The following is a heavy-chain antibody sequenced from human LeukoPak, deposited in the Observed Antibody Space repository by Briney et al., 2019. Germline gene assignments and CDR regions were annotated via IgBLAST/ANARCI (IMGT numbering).Heavy chain of an antibody. V-gene: IGHV1-69*13. CDR3: ARGSDYGGNLYYFDY. CDR1: GYTLTELS. J-gene: IGHJ4*02. CDR2: IIPIFGTA. Sequence: SVKVSCKVSGYTLTELSMHWVRQAPGQGLEWMGGIIPIFGTANYAQKFQGRVTITADESTSTAYMELSSLRSEDTAVYYCARGSDYGGNLYYFDYWGQGTLVTVSS. D-gene: IGHD4-23*01.